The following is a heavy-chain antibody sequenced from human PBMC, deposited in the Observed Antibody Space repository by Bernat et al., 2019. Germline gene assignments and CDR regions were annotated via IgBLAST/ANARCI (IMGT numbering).Heavy chain of an antibody. CDR2: INHSGST. J-gene: IGHJ6*03. CDR1: GGSFSNYS. CDR3: AREQTELFHDFWSGYEGRYYYFYYMDV. V-gene: IGHV4-34*01. Sequence: QVQLQQWGAGLLKPSETLSLTCGVYGGSFSNYSWCWIRQPPGKGLEWIGEINHSGSTDYNPSLATRVTISIDSSMNRFSLKLSSVTAADTAMYYCAREQTELFHDFWSGYEGRYYYFYYMDVWGEGTSVTVSS. D-gene: IGHD3-3*01.